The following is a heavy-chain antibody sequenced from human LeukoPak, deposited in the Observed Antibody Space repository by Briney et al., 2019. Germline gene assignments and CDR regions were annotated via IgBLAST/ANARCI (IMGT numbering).Heavy chain of an antibody. CDR3: ARVALTIFGVARPFDI. J-gene: IGHJ3*02. V-gene: IGHV4-4*07. CDR2: IYTSGST. D-gene: IGHD3-3*01. CDR1: GGSISSYY. Sequence: PSETLSLTCTVSGGSISSYYWSWLRQPAGKGLEWIGRIYTSGSTNYNPSLKSRVTISVDTSKNQFSLKLSSVTAADTAVYYCARVALTIFGVARPFDIWGQGTMVTVSS.